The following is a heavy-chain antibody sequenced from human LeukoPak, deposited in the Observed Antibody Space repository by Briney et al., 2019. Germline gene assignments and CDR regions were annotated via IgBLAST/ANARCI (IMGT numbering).Heavy chain of an antibody. CDR1: GYTLNELS. CDR3: TADLDY. J-gene: IGHJ4*02. CDR2: FDPEDGET. V-gene: IGHV1-24*01. Sequence: ASVKVSCKASGYTLNELSIHWVRQAPGKGLEWMGGFDPEDGETIYAQKFRGRLTMTEDTSTDTAYMELRSLSSDDTAVYYCTADLDYWGQGSLVTVSS.